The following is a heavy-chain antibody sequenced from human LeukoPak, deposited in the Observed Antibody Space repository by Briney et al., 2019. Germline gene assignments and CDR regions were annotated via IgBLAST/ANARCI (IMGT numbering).Heavy chain of an antibody. V-gene: IGHV4-4*02. CDR2: IYHSGST. J-gene: IGHJ4*02. D-gene: IGHD3/OR15-3a*01. CDR1: GGSISSSNW. CDR3: ALIAMISSRLTFDY. Sequence: SETLSLTCAVSGGSISSSNWWSWVRQPPGKGLEWIGEIYHSGSTNYNPSLKSRVTISVDTSKNQFSLKLSSVTAADTAVYYCALIAMISSRLTFDYWGQGTLVTVSS.